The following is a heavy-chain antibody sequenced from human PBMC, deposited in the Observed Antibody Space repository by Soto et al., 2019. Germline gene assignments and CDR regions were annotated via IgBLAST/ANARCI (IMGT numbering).Heavy chain of an antibody. CDR3: ARRYGPSFAY. CDR2: IYYSGST. Sequence: QVQLQESGPGLVKPSETLSLTCTVSGGSISSYYWSWIRQPPGKGLEWIGYIYYSGSTNYNPSLKSRVTISVDTSKNQFSLKLSSVTAADTAVYYCARRYGPSFAYWGQGTLVTVSS. V-gene: IGHV4-59*01. J-gene: IGHJ4*02. CDR1: GGSISSYY. D-gene: IGHD4-17*01.